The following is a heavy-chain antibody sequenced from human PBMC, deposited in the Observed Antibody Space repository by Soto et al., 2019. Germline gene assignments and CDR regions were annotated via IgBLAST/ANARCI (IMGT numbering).Heavy chain of an antibody. CDR3: ARDNWYSEY. D-gene: IGHD1-20*01. Sequence: QVHLQESGPGLVKPSATLSLTCSVSGGSINTHYWSWIRQPPGKGLEWIGYVYYTGSTNYKPSLKSRITMSVDTSKTQFPLNRTSLTAAATAIYYCARDNWYSEYWGQGTLGTVSS. V-gene: IGHV4-59*11. CDR2: VYYTGST. CDR1: GGSINTHY. J-gene: IGHJ4*02.